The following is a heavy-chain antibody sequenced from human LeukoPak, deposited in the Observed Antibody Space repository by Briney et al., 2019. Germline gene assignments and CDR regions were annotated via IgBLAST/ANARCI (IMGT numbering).Heavy chain of an antibody. Sequence: GGSLRLSCAASGFTFSSYAMSWVRQPPGKGLNWVSSISGSGGNTFYADSVKGRFTISRDNSKNTLSLQMNSLRVEDTAVYYCARDRYGSYFFDYWGQGTLVTVSS. CDR1: GFTFSSYA. D-gene: IGHD3-10*01. CDR3: ARDRYGSYFFDY. V-gene: IGHV3-23*01. CDR2: ISGSGGNT. J-gene: IGHJ4*02.